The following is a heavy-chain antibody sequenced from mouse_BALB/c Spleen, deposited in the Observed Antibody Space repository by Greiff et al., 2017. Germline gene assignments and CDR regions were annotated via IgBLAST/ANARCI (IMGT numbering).Heavy chain of an antibody. V-gene: IGHV2-6-7*01. J-gene: IGHJ4*01. CDR2: IWGDGST. Sequence: VQVVESGPGLVAPSQSLSITCTVSGFSLTGYGVNWVRQHPGKGLEWLGMIWGDGSTDYNSALKSRLSISKDNSKSQVFLKMNSLQTDDTARYYCARDAGTTVVATPMDYWGQGTSVTVSS. CDR1: GFSLTGYG. CDR3: ARDAGTTVVATPMDY. D-gene: IGHD1-1*01.